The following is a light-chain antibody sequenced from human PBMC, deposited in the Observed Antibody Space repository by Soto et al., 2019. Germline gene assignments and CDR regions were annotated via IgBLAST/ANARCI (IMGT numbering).Light chain of an antibody. J-gene: IGKJ1*01. CDR3: LQDVNYPWT. CDR2: AAS. V-gene: IGKV1-6*01. CDR1: QAIRND. Sequence: AIQMTQSPSSLSASVGDRVTITCRASQAIRNDLGWYQQKPGKTPKLLIFAASSLQSGVPSRFSGSGSGTDFTLTISSLQPEDFATYYCLQDVNYPWTFGQGTKVEIE.